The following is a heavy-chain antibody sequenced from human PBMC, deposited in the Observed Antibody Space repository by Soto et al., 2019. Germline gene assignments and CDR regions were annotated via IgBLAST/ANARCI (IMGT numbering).Heavy chain of an antibody. J-gene: IGHJ4*02. Sequence: SETLSLTCTVSGGSISSGDYYWSWIRQPPGKGLEWIGYIYYSGSTYYNPSLKSRVTISVDTSKNQFSLKLSSVTAADTAVYYCARGSYYYDSSGYYHYSDYWGQGTLVTVSS. D-gene: IGHD3-22*01. CDR1: GGSISSGDYY. CDR2: IYYSGST. CDR3: ARGSYYYDSSGYYHYSDY. V-gene: IGHV4-30-4*01.